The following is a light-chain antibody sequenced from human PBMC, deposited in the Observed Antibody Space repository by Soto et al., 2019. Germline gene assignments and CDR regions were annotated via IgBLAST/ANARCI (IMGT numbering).Light chain of an antibody. CDR3: QQRSNWQIN. Sequence: EIVLTQSPATLSLSPGERATLSCRASQSVSSYLAWYQQKPGQAPRLLIYDASNRATGIPARFSGSGSGTAFTRTTSSLEPEDFAVDYCQQRSNWQINVGQGTRLEIK. V-gene: IGKV3-11*01. CDR2: DAS. J-gene: IGKJ5*01. CDR1: QSVSSY.